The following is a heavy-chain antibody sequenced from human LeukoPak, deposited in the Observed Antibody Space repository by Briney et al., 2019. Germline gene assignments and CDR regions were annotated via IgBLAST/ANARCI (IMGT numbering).Heavy chain of an antibody. Sequence: PGGSLRLSCAASGFTFSSYSMNWVRQAPGKGLEWVSSISSSSSYIHYADSVKGRFTISRDNAKNSLYLQMNSLRAEDTAVYYCARDSGYSYATALDYWGQGTLVTVSS. V-gene: IGHV3-21*01. CDR1: GFTFSSYS. CDR3: ARDSGYSYATALDY. CDR2: ISSSSSYI. D-gene: IGHD5-18*01. J-gene: IGHJ4*02.